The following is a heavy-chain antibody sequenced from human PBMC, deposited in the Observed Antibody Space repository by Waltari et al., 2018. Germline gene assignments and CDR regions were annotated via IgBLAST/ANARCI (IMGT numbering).Heavy chain of an antibody. D-gene: IGHD6-6*01. CDR1: RFAFSSYA. CDR3: AVDPISYSVSSVDWFDS. V-gene: IGHV3-23*01. Sequence: EVQLLESGGRMVQPGGSLRLSCAASRFAFSSYAMSWVRQAPGKGWGWVYAMAAGGGSTVYADSVKGRFTVSRDNSKNTLFLQMDSLRAEDTAVYFCAVDPISYSVSSVDWFDSWGQGTLVTVSS. CDR2: MAAGGGST. J-gene: IGHJ5*01.